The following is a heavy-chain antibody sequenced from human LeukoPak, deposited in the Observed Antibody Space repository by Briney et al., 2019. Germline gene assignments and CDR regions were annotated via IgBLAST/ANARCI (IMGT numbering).Heavy chain of an antibody. CDR3: ARDQSYGSGSYWGGVWDYFDY. CDR1: GFTFTTYN. J-gene: IGHJ4*02. V-gene: IGHV3-21*01. Sequence: PGGSLRLSCAASGFTFTTYNMNWVRQAPGKRLEWVSSITSSSSYTLYADSVKGRFTISRDNAKNSLYLQMNSLRAEDTAVYYCARDQSYGSGSYWGGVWDYFDYWGQGTLVTASS. CDR2: ITSSSSYT. D-gene: IGHD3-10*01.